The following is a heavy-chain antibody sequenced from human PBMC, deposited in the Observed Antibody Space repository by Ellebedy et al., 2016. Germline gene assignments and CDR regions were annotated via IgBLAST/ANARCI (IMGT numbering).Heavy chain of an antibody. D-gene: IGHD1-1*01. V-gene: IGHV3-48*01. CDR3: ARGTGTTSFVEDY. Sequence: GESLKISCAASGFTFSSYAMHWVRQAPGKGLEWVSYISSSSSTMYYADSVKGRFTISRDNAQNSVYLQMNSLRAEDTAVYYCARGTGTTSFVEDYWGQGTLVTVSS. J-gene: IGHJ4*02. CDR2: ISSSSSTM. CDR1: GFTFSSYA.